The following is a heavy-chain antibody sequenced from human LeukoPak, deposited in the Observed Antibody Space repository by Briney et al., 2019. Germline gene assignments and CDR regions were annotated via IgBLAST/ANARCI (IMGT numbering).Heavy chain of an antibody. CDR2: ISSSSSTI. Sequence: GGSLRLSCAASGFTFSSYSMNWVRQAPGKGLEWVSYISSSSSTIYYADSVKGRFTISRDNSKNTLYLQMNGLRAEDAAVYYCARDPRGPTGYDSSGRDTFDYWGQGTLVAVSS. CDR3: ARDPRGPTGYDSSGRDTFDY. CDR1: GFTFSSYS. V-gene: IGHV3-48*01. J-gene: IGHJ4*02. D-gene: IGHD3-22*01.